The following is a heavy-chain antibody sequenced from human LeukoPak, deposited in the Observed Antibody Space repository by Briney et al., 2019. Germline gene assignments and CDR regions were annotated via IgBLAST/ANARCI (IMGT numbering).Heavy chain of an antibody. CDR1: GDSISSSY. CDR2: IHTSGTN. Sequence: SETLSLSCTVSGDSISSSYWSWIRQSPGEGLEWIAYIHTSGTNNYNPCRGSRVPISLDTSKNQFSLMLSSVPAADTAVYYCARVGVVAAIDAYYYYGMDVWRQGRTVTDSS. D-gene: IGHD2-15*01. J-gene: IGHJ6*02. CDR3: ARVGVVAAIDAYYYYGMDV. V-gene: IGHV4-4*09.